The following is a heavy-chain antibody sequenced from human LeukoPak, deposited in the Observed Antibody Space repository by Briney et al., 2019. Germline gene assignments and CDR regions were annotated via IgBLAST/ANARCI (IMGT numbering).Heavy chain of an antibody. CDR3: ANLVGPLDV. CDR2: IIPRLDTT. J-gene: IGHJ6*02. CDR1: GAIFS. D-gene: IGHD1-26*01. Sequence: SVKVSCKASGAIFSINWVRQAHGQGLEWMGRIIPRLDTTNYAQKFQGRVTITADKSTDTVYMELRRLRSEDTAVYYCANLVGPLDVWSQGTTVSVSS. V-gene: IGHV1-69*08.